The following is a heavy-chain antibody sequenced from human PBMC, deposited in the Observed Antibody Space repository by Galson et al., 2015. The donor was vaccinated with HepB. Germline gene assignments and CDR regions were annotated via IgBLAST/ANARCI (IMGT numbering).Heavy chain of an antibody. D-gene: IGHD4-11*01. V-gene: IGHV3-9*01. CDR2: ISWNSGSI. Sequence: SLRLSCAASGFTFDDYAMHWVRQAPGKGLEWVSGISWNSGSIGYADSVKGRFTISRDNAKNSLYLQMNSLRAEDTALYYCAKDISPVPTEGFDYWGQGTLVTVSS. CDR3: AKDISPVPTEGFDY. J-gene: IGHJ4*02. CDR1: GFTFDDYA.